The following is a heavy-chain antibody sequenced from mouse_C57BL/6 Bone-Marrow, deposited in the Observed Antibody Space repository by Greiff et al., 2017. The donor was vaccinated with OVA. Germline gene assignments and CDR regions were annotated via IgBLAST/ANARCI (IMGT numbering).Heavy chain of an antibody. J-gene: IGHJ1*03. CDR3: ARLYDGYPYWYFDV. CDR2: VYPYNGGT. CDR1: GFTFTDYY. V-gene: IGHV1-36*01. Sequence: EVQRVESGPVLVKPGPSVKISCKASGFTFTDYYMHWVKQSHGKSLEWIGLVYPYNGGTSYNQKFKGKATLTVDTSSSTAYMELNSLTSEDSAVYYCARLYDGYPYWYFDVWGTGTTVTVSS. D-gene: IGHD2-3*01.